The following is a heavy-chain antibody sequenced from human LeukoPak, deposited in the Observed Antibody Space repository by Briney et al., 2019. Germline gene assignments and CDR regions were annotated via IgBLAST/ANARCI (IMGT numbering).Heavy chain of an antibody. CDR1: GFTFSSYS. CDR2: ISSSSSYI. V-gene: IGHV3-21*01. CDR3: ARANAAAAGTRFDY. Sequence: GGSLRLSCAASGFTFSSYSMNWVRQAPGKGLEWVSSISSSSSYIYYADSVKGRFTISRDNAKNSLYLQMNSLRAEDTAVYYCARANAAAAGTRFDYWGQGTLVTVSS. J-gene: IGHJ4*02. D-gene: IGHD6-13*01.